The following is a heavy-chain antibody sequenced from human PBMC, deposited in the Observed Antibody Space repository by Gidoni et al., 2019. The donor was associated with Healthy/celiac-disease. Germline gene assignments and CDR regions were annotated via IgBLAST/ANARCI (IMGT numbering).Heavy chain of an antibody. CDR1: GGSIKNYY. V-gene: IGHV4-59*01. Sequence: QVQLQASGPGLVKPSETRSITCTVSGGSIKNYYWSWIRQPPGKGLVWIGYIYSSGSNNYNPSLKSRVTISVDTSKNQFSLKLSAVTAADTAVYYCARDVRGYCSSTSCDNWFDPWGQGTLVTVSS. CDR3: ARDVRGYCSSTSCDNWFDP. J-gene: IGHJ5*02. CDR2: IYSSGSN. D-gene: IGHD2-2*01.